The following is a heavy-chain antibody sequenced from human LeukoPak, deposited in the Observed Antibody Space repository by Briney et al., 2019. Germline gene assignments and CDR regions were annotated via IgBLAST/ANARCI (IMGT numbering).Heavy chain of an antibody. J-gene: IGHJ3*02. CDR2: INWNGGST. D-gene: IGHD6-19*01. V-gene: IGHV3-20*04. Sequence: GGSLRLSCAASGFSFDDYGMNWVRQAPGKGLEWVSGINWNGGSTGYADSVKGRFTISRDNAKNSLYLQMNSLRAEDTALYYCARDSVLIAVAIRGAFDIWGQGTMATVSS. CDR3: ARDSVLIAVAIRGAFDI. CDR1: GFSFDDYG.